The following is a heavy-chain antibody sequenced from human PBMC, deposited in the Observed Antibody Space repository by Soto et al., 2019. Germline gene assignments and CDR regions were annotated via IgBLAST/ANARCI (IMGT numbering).Heavy chain of an antibody. CDR3: ARDGSAY. V-gene: IGHV1-69*01. CDR2: IIPIFNTS. CDR1: GGTFSKFA. Sequence: QVQLVQSGAEVKKPGSSVKVSCKTSGGTFSKFAISWVRQAPGQGLEWLGGIIPIFNTSHYAEKFQGRITISADESSSTAYMELSSLRSDDTAVYFCARDGSAYWGQGTVVTVSS. J-gene: IGHJ4*02.